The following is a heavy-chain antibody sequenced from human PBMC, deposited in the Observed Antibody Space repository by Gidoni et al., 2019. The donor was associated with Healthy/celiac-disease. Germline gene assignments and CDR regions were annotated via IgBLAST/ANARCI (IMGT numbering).Heavy chain of an antibody. CDR3: ARHQRQQLVT. D-gene: IGHD6-13*01. Sequence: LEWIGSIYYSGSTYYNPSLKSRVTISVDTSKNQFSLKLSSVTAADTAVYYCARHQRQQLVTWGQGTLVTVSS. J-gene: IGHJ4*02. V-gene: IGHV4-39*01. CDR2: IYYSGST.